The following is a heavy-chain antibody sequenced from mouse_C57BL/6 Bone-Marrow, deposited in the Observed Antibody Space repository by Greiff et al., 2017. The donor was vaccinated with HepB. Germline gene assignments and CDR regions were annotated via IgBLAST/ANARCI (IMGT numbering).Heavy chain of an antibody. CDR2: IHPNSGST. CDR3: ARSPDYYGSKLGDY. V-gene: IGHV1-64*01. Sequence: QVQLQQPGAELVKPGASVKLSCKASGYTFTSYWMHWVKQRPGQGLEWIGMIHPNSGSTNYNEKFKSKATLTVDKSSSTAYMQLSSLTSEDSAVYYCARSPDYYGSKLGDYWGQGTTLTVSS. CDR1: GYTFTSYW. D-gene: IGHD1-1*01. J-gene: IGHJ2*01.